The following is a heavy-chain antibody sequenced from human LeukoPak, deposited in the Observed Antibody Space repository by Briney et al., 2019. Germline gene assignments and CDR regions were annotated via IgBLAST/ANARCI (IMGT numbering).Heavy chain of an antibody. V-gene: IGHV3-23*01. J-gene: IGHJ4*02. CDR2: ISGSDGTT. D-gene: IGHD2-2*02. Sequence: GGSVRLSCAASGFTFSSYAMNWVRQAPGKGLEWVSAISGSDGTTYYADSVKGRFTISRDNSKSTLYLQMNSLRAEDTAVYYCAKPDCSYSDCYRPTYWGQGTLVTVSS. CDR1: GFTFSSYA. CDR3: AKPDCSYSDCYRPTY.